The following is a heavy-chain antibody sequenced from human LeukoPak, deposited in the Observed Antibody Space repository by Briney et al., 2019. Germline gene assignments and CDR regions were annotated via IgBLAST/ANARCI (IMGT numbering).Heavy chain of an antibody. V-gene: IGHV1-18*01. Sequence: GASVRVSCKASGYTFTSYGISWVRQAPGQGLEWMGWISAYNGNTNYAQKLQGRVTMTTDTSTSTAYMELRSLRSDDTAVYYCARCGIAAAGTVYYYMDVWSKGTTVTVSS. D-gene: IGHD6-13*01. J-gene: IGHJ6*03. CDR2: ISAYNGNT. CDR1: GYTFTSYG. CDR3: ARCGIAAAGTVYYYMDV.